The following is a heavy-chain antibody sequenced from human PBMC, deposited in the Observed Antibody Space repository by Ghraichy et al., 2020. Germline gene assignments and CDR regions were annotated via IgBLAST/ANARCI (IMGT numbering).Heavy chain of an antibody. CDR3: AREGHYGSGLLPLDV. D-gene: IGHD3-10*01. J-gene: IGHJ6*02. CDR2: IYTSGST. Sequence: SQTLSLTCTVSGGSISSGSYYWTWIRQPAGKGLEWVGHIYTSGSTSYNPSLKSRGTISVDRSKNQLSLKLNSVTAADTAVDYCAREGHYGSGLLPLDVWGQGTTVTVSS. V-gene: IGHV4-61*09. CDR1: GGSISSGSYY.